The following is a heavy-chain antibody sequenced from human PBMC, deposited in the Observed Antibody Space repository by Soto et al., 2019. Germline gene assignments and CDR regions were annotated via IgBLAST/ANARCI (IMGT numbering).Heavy chain of an antibody. CDR1: GFSLSTSGVG. CDR3: AHLVVGGITYYFDS. D-gene: IGHD1-26*01. Sequence: QITLKESGPTLVKPTQTLTLTCTFSGFSLSTSGVGVGWIRQPPGKALEWLTFIYWDDDKRNSPFLKSRLTISQEPSKTQVVLTMTNMDPVDTATYYCAHLVVGGITYYFDSWGQGTLVTVSS. CDR2: IYWDDDK. J-gene: IGHJ4*02. V-gene: IGHV2-5*02.